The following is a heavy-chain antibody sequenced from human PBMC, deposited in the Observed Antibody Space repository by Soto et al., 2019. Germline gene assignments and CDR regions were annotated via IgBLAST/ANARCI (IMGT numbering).Heavy chain of an antibody. V-gene: IGHV3-66*01. CDR2: IYSGGNT. J-gene: IGHJ5*02. D-gene: IGHD3-16*02. CDR3: AREIGELSYRLAPDPSGLSS. CDR1: GFTVSTNY. Sequence: GGSLRLSCAASGFTVSTNYMSWVRQAPGKGLEWVSAIYSGGNTYYADSVKGRFTISRDNSKNTLYLQMNSLRAEDTAVYYCAREIGELSYRLAPDPSGLSSWGQGTLVTVSS.